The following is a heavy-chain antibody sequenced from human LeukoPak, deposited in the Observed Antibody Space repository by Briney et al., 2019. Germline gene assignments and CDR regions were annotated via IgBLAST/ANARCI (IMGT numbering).Heavy chain of an antibody. J-gene: IGHJ2*01. CDR1: GFTFSSYE. CDR3: AKYLSGYGPYWYFDL. Sequence: GGSLRLSCAASGFTFSSYEMNWVRQAPGKGLEWVSYISSSGSTIYYADSVKGRFTISRDNAKNSLYLQMNNLRAEDSAVYYCAKYLSGYGPYWYFDLWGRGTLVTVSS. V-gene: IGHV3-48*03. CDR2: ISSSGSTI. D-gene: IGHD6-25*01.